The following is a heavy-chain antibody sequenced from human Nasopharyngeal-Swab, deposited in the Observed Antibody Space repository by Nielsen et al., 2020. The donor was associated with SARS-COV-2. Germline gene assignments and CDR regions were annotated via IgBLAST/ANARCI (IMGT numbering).Heavy chain of an antibody. Sequence: GGSLRLSCAASGFTFSSYGMHWVRQAPGKGLEWVAVIWYDRSNKYYADSVKGRFTISRDNSKNTLYLQMNSLRAEDTAVYYCARDDYGDYGEPFDYWGQGTLVTVSS. V-gene: IGHV3-33*01. D-gene: IGHD4-17*01. CDR3: ARDDYGDYGEPFDY. CDR1: GFTFSSYG. J-gene: IGHJ4*02. CDR2: IWYDRSNK.